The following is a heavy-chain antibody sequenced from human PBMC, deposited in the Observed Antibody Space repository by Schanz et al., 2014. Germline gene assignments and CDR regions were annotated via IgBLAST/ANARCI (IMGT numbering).Heavy chain of an antibody. CDR1: GGTFSSYT. CDR3: ARGFDCWDR. D-gene: IGHD3-3*01. CDR2: IIPILGIA. Sequence: QVQLVQSEAEVKKPGSSVKVSCKASGGTFSSYTISWVRQAPGQGLEWMGRIIPILGIANYAQNFQGRVTITADKSTSTAYMELTRLRSEDTAVYYCARGFDCWDRWGQGTLVTVSS. J-gene: IGHJ4*02. V-gene: IGHV1-69*02.